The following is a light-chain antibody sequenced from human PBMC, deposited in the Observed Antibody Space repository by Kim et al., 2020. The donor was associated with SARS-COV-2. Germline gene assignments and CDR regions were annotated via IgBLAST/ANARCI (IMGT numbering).Light chain of an antibody. Sequence: IQLTQSPSSLSASVGDRVTITCRASQGISSYLAWYQQKPGKAPKLLIYAASTLQSGVPSRFSGSGSGTDFALSISSLQPEDFATYYCQQLNSYPAITFGQGTRLE. V-gene: IGKV1-9*01. CDR1: QGISSY. CDR2: AAS. CDR3: QQLNSYPAIT. J-gene: IGKJ5*01.